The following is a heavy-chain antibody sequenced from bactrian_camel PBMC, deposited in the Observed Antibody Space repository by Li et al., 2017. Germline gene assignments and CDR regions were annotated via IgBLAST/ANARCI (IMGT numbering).Heavy chain of an antibody. Sequence: HVQLVESGGGSVETGGSLGLSCAASEDTYSEHNMAWFRQAPGREREAVAGIDGRRTVYFDSVKGRFTISKDNAKNTLYLQMDSLKPEDTSVYYCVADSWRCEWFDDYKNWGQGTQVTVS. D-gene: IGHD2*01. CDR1: EDTYSEHN. V-gene: IGHV3S53*01. J-gene: IGHJ4*01. CDR3: VADSWRCEWFDDYKN. CDR2: IDGRRT.